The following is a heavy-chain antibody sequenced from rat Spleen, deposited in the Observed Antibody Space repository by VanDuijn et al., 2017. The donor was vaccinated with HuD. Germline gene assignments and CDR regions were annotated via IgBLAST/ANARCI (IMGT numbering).Heavy chain of an antibody. CDR3: AREFLYNNYWYFDF. V-gene: IGHV5-31*01. J-gene: IGHJ1*01. CDR1: GFTFSSYG. Sequence: EVQLVKSGGGLVQPGRSLKLSCVASGFTFSSYGMHWIRQAPGKGLDWVAYITNTGGSTYYPDSVKGRFTISRDNAKSTLYLQMDSLRSEDTATYYCAREFLYNNYWYFDFWGPGTMVTVSS. CDR2: ITNTGGST. D-gene: IGHD1-10*01.